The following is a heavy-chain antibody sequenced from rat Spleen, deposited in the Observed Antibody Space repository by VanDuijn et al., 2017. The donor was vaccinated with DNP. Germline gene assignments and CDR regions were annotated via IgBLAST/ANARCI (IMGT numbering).Heavy chain of an antibody. Sequence: EVQLVESGGGLVQPGRSLKLSCAASGFTFSDYYMAWVRQAPTKGLEWVAYISYDGGITNYGDSVKGRFTISRDNAKSTLYLQMYSLRSEDTATYYCAYYHDGYHWGQGVMVTVSS. J-gene: IGHJ2*01. CDR2: ISYDGGIT. CDR3: AYYHDGYH. CDR1: GFTFSDYY. D-gene: IGHD1-12*03. V-gene: IGHV5-20*01.